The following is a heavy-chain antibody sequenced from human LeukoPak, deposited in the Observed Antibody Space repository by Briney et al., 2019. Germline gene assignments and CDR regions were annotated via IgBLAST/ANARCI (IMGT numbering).Heavy chain of an antibody. J-gene: IGHJ4*02. CDR1: GFTFSSYG. V-gene: IGHV3-30*18. Sequence: GGSLRLSCAASGFTFSSYGMHWVRQAPGKGLEWVAVISYDGSNKYYADSVKGRFTISRDNSKNTLYLQMNSLRAEDTAVYYCAKEEGGYSYGYLVPLYFDYWGQGTLVTVSS. D-gene: IGHD5-18*01. CDR2: ISYDGSNK. CDR3: AKEEGGYSYGYLVPLYFDY.